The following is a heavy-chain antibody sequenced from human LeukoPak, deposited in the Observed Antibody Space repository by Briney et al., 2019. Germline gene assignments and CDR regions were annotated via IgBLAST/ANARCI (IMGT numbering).Heavy chain of an antibody. J-gene: IGHJ4*02. D-gene: IGHD3-3*01. CDR2: ISGSGGST. CDR3: AKGYDFWSGPMLDYFDY. Sequence: GGSLRLSCAASGFTFSSYAMSRVRQAPGKGLEWVSAISGSGGSTYYADSVKGRFTISRDNSKNTLYLQMNSLRAEDTAVYYCAKGYDFWSGPMLDYFDYWGQGTLVTVSS. V-gene: IGHV3-23*01. CDR1: GFTFSSYA.